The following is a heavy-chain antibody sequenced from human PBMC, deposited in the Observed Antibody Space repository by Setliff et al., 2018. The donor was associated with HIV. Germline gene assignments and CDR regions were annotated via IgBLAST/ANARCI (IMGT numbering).Heavy chain of an antibody. CDR3: ARSGYSGYDWNWFDP. CDR2: ISYDGNNK. D-gene: IGHD5-12*01. CDR1: GFTFSSYS. J-gene: IGHJ5*02. V-gene: IGHV3-30*04. Sequence: GESLKISCAASGFTFSSYSMHWVRQAPGKGLEWVSLISYDGNNKYYVDSVKGRFTISRDNSKNTLYLQMNSLGAEDTAVYYCARSGYSGYDWNWFDPWGQGTLVTVSS.